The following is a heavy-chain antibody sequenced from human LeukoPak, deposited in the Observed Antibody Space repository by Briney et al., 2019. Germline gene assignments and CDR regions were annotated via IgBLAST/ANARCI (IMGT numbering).Heavy chain of an antibody. J-gene: IGHJ6*03. Sequence: VASVKVSCKASGYTFTGYDMHWVRQAPGQGLEWMGWINPNSGGTNYAQKVQGRVTMTRDTSISTAYMELRRLRSDDTAVYYCARAGSYCSSTSCYYYYYYCYMDVWGKGTTVTVSS. CDR2: INPNSGGT. CDR1: GYTFTGYD. V-gene: IGHV1-2*02. CDR3: ARAGSYCSSTSCYYYYYYCYMDV. D-gene: IGHD2-2*01.